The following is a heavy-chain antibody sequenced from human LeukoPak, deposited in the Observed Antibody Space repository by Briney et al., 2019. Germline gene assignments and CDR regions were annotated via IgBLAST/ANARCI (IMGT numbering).Heavy chain of an antibody. D-gene: IGHD3-10*01. CDR3: AKDLGAYYYGSVLDY. Sequence: PGGSLRLPCAASGFTFSNSAMHWVRQAPTKGLEWVAFIRSDGNKKYYADSVKGRFTISRDTSKNTLYLEMSSLRLDDMAVYYCAKDLGAYYYGSVLDYWGRGTRVTVSS. V-gene: IGHV3-30*02. CDR1: GFTFSNSA. J-gene: IGHJ4*01. CDR2: IRSDGNKK.